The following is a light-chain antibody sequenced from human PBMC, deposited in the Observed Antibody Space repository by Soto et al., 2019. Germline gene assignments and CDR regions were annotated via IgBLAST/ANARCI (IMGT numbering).Light chain of an antibody. V-gene: IGLV2-23*02. J-gene: IGLJ1*01. CDR2: DVS. CDR1: SSDVGGYNY. CDR3: CSYAGSSTFV. Sequence: QSVLXQPASVSGSPGQSITISCTGTSSDVGGYNYVSWYQHHPGKAPKLMIYDVSNRPSGVSNRFSGSKSGNTASLTISWLQAEDEAYYYCCSYAGSSTFVFGTGTKVTVL.